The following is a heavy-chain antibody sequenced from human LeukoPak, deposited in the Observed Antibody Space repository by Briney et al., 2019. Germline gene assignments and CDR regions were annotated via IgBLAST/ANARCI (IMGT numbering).Heavy chain of an antibody. V-gene: IGHV3-23*01. CDR1: GFTFSSYA. CDR2: ISGSGGST. Sequence: PGGSLRLSCAASGFTFSSYAMSWVRQAPGKGLEWVSAISGSGGSTYYADSVKGRFTISRDNSKNTLYLQMNSLRAEDTAVYYCARGPLTYYDFWSAQGYMDVWGKGTTVTVSS. J-gene: IGHJ6*03. CDR3: ARGPLTYYDFWSAQGYMDV. D-gene: IGHD3-3*01.